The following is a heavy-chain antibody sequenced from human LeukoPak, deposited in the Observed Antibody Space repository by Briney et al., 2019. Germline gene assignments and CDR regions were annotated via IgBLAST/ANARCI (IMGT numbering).Heavy chain of an antibody. CDR2: INPNSGGT. CDR1: GCTFTGYY. J-gene: IGHJ4*02. D-gene: IGHD5-18*01. CDR3: ASAGYSYGGPHY. V-gene: IGHV1-2*06. Sequence: ASVKVSCKASGCTFTGYYMHWVRQAPGQGLEWMGRINPNSGGTNYAQKFQGRVTMTRDTSISTAYMELSRLRSDDTAVYYCASAGYSYGGPHYWGQGTLVTVSS.